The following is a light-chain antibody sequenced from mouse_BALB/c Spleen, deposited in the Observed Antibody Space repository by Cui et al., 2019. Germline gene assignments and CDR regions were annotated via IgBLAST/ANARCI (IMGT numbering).Light chain of an antibody. V-gene: IGKV12-98*01. CDR1: QTIGTW. CDR3: QQPYSTPYT. CDR2: AAT. Sequence: DIQMTQSPASQSASLGESVTITCRASQTIGTWLAWYQQKPGKSPQLLIYAATSLADGVPSRFSGSGSGTKFSFKISSLQAEDSVSYYCQQPYSTPYTFGGGTKLEIK. J-gene: IGKJ2*01.